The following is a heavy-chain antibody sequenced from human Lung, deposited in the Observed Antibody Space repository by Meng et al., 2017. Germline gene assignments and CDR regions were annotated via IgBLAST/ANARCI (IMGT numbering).Heavy chain of an antibody. D-gene: IGHD3-10*01. CDR1: DYTFTGYG. Sequence: QVHPVQSGAEVKKPGASVKVSCKSPDYTFTGYGVSWVRQAPGQGLEWMAWLGAHDGDRSHAPRFQGRVTVTADRLTATSFMELRNLRYDDTAVYYCARGTPGRSYSDFWGQGTLVTVSS. CDR2: LGAHDGDR. V-gene: IGHV1-18*04. CDR3: ARGTPGRSYSDF. J-gene: IGHJ4*02.